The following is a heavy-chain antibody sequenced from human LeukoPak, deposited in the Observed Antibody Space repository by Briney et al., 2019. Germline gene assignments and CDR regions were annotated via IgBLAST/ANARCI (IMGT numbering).Heavy chain of an antibody. J-gene: IGHJ4*02. Sequence: SETLSLTCAVYGGSFSGYYWSWIRQPPGKGLEWIGEINHSGSTNHNPSLKSRVTISVDTSKNQFSLKLSSVTAADTAVYYCARGRRLGYCSSTSCRPSRWFDYWGQGTLVTVSS. CDR1: GGSFSGYY. CDR2: INHSGST. D-gene: IGHD2-2*01. V-gene: IGHV4-34*01. CDR3: ARGRRLGYCSSTSCRPSRWFDY.